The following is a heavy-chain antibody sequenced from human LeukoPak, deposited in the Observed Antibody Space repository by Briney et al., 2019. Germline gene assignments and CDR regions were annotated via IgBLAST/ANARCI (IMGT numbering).Heavy chain of an antibody. CDR2: INHMGST. Sequence: SETLSLTCAVYGGSFSGYYWSWIRQPPGEGLEWIGEINHMGSTNYNPSLKSRVTISVDTSKNQFSLKLSSVPAAATAVYYCARAGIVVVPAAIPSPDDPPYYFDYWGQGTLVTVSS. CDR1: GGSFSGYY. V-gene: IGHV4-34*01. J-gene: IGHJ4*02. D-gene: IGHD2-2*02. CDR3: ARAGIVVVPAAIPSPDDPPYYFDY.